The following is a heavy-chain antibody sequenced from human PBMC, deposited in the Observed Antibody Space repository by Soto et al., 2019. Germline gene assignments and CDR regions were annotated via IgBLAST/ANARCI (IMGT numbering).Heavy chain of an antibody. CDR1: GFTFRSYW. CDR2: VNSDVSST. D-gene: IGHD1-7*01. Sequence: EVQLVESGGGLVQPGGSLRLSCAASGFTFRSYWMQRVRQAPAKGLVWVSRVNSDVSSTNYADSVKGRFTISRDNAKDTLYLQMNSLRAEDTAVYYCAREGNYGNHHDGFDIWGQGTMVTVSS. J-gene: IGHJ3*02. V-gene: IGHV3-74*01. CDR3: AREGNYGNHHDGFDI.